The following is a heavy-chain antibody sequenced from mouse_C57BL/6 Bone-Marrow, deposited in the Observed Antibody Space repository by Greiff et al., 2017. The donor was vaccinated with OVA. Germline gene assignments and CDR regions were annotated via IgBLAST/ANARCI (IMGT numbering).Heavy chain of an antibody. D-gene: IGHD1-1*01. CDR3: ARCHYYYGSSYWYFDV. J-gene: IGHJ1*03. CDR2: IDPSDSYT. V-gene: IGHV1-59*01. CDR1: GYTFTSYW. Sequence: VQLQQPGAELVRPGTSVKLSCKASGYTFTSYWMHWVKQRPGQGLEWIGVIDPSDSYTNSNQKFKGKATLTVDTSSSTAYMQLSSLTSEDSAVYYCARCHYYYGSSYWYFDVWGTGTTVTVSS.